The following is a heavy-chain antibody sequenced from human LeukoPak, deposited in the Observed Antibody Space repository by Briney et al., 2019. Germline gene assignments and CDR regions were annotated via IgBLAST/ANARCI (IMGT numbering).Heavy chain of an antibody. V-gene: IGHV3-21*01. CDR2: ISSSSSYI. D-gene: IGHD3-22*01. J-gene: IGHJ4*02. CDR1: GFTFSSYS. CDR3: ARDKERYDSSPPGY. Sequence: PGGSLRLSCAASGFTFSSYSMNWVRQAPGKGLEWVSSISSSSSYIYYADSVKGRFTISRDNAKNSLYLQMNSLRAEDTAVYYCARDKERYDSSPPGYWGQGTLVTVSS.